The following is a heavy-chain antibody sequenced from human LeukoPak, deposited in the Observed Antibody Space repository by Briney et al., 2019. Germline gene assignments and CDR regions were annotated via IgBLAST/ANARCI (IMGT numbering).Heavy chain of an antibody. CDR3: AKDSERGYYYYGMDV. CDR1: XFTFDXYA. D-gene: IGHD1-26*01. J-gene: IGHJ6*02. Sequence: LRLSXAVSXFTFDXYAMHWVRQAPGKGLEWVSGISWNSGSIGYADSVKGRLTISRDNAKNSLYLQMNSLRAEDTALYYCAKDSERGYYYYGMDVWGQGTTVTVSS. V-gene: IGHV3-9*01. CDR2: ISWNSGSI.